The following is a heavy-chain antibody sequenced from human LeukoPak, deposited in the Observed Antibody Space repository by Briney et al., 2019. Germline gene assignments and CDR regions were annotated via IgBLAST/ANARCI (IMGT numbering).Heavy chain of an antibody. V-gene: IGHV4-4*02. CDR1: GGSISSSNW. D-gene: IGHD1-1*01. Sequence: PSETLSLTCAVSGGSISSSNWWSWVRQPPGKGLEWIGEFYHSGSTNYNPSLKSRVTISVDKSKNQFSLKLSSVTAADTAVYYCCCWNVRRLYNWFDPWGQGTLVTVSS. CDR3: CCWNVRRLYNWFDP. CDR2: FYHSGST. J-gene: IGHJ5*02.